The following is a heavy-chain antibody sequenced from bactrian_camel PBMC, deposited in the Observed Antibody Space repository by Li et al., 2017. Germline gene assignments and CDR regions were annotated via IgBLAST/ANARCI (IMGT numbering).Heavy chain of an antibody. CDR1: QFTFSSSRSC. CDR3: AAHYDRRLIGTPGKPMANRFYY. J-gene: IGHJ4*01. D-gene: IGHD1*01. Sequence: HVQLVESGGGLVQAGGSLKLSCVASQFTFSSSRSCMGWFRQAPGKDREGVAHIDSDGKWYAESLKGRSTISTDDANNTLDLQIDSLQPEDTAMYYCAAHYDRRLIGTPGKPMANRFYYWGQGTQVTVS. V-gene: IGHV3S55*01. CDR2: IDSDGK.